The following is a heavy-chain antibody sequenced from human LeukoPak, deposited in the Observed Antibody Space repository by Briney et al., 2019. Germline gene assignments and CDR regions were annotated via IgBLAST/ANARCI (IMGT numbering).Heavy chain of an antibody. Sequence: SETLSLTCAVYGGSFSGYYWSWIRQPPGKGLEWIGEINHSGSTNYNPSLKIRVTISVDTSKNQFSLKLSCGTAADTAVYYCARGNLWDYRRYYYYMDVWGKGTTVTVSS. D-gene: IGHD4-11*01. J-gene: IGHJ6*03. CDR1: GGSFSGYY. CDR3: ARGNLWDYRRYYYYMDV. V-gene: IGHV4-34*01. CDR2: INHSGST.